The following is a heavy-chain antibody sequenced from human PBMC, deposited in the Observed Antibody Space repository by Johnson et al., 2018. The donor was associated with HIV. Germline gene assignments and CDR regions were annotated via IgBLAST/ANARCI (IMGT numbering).Heavy chain of an antibody. D-gene: IGHD6-13*01. V-gene: IGHV3-33*06. CDR2: IWYDGSDK. J-gene: IGHJ3*02. Sequence: QVQLVESGGGVVQHGRSLRLSCAASGFTFSSYGMHWVRQAPGKGLEWVAIIWYDGSDKYYADSVKGRFTISRDNSKNTLHLQMNSLRAEDTAVYYCAKDGSSWYGDASDIWGQGTMVTVSS. CDR1: GFTFSSYG. CDR3: AKDGSSWYGDASDI.